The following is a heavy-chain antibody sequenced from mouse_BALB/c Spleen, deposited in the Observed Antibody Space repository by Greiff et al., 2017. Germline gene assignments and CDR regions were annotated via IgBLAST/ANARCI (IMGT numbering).Heavy chain of an antibody. CDR1: GYTFTDYE. Sequence: VQLVESGAELVRPGASVTLSCKASGYTFTDYEMHWVKQTPVHGLEWIGAIDPETGGTAYNQKFKGKATLTADKSSSTAYMELRSLTSEDSAVYYCTREGMYGNDAMDYWGQGTSVTGSS. CDR3: TREGMYGNDAMDY. D-gene: IGHD2-10*02. V-gene: IGHV1-15*01. J-gene: IGHJ4*01. CDR2: IDPETGGT.